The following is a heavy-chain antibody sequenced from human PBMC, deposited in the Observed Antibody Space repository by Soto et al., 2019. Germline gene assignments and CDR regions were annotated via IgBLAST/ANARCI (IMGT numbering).Heavy chain of an antibody. J-gene: IGHJ5*02. CDR3: SRDRRYFVWPGGGTRVYNWFDP. CDR2: IYYSGST. V-gene: IGHV4-31*03. Sequence: SETLSRTCTVSDGSISSGGYYWSWIRQHPGKGLEWIGYIYYSGSTYYTPSLKSRVTISVDTSKNQYSLKLSSVTAADTAVYYCSRDRRYFVWPGGGTRVYNWFDPWGQGTLVTVSS. D-gene: IGHD3-9*01. CDR1: DGSISSGGYY.